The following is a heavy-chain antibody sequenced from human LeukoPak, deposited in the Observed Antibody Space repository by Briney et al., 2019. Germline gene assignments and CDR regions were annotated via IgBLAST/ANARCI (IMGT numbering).Heavy chain of an antibody. CDR2: MNPNSGNT. V-gene: IGHV1-8*01. CDR3: ARSEGWDSSGWSSRAYYYYYMDV. Sequence: VASVKVSCKASGYTSTSYDINWVRQATGQGLEWMGWMNPNSGNTGYAQKFQGRVTMTRNTSISTAYMELSSLRSEDTAVYYCARSEGWDSSGWSSRAYYYYYMDVWGKGTTVTVSS. CDR1: GYTSTSYD. J-gene: IGHJ6*03. D-gene: IGHD6-19*01.